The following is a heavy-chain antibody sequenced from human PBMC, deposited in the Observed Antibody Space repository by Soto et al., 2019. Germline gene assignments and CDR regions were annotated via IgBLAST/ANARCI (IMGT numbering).Heavy chain of an antibody. CDR1: GYSFTSYW. CDR3: ARQDSSGYYHYGIDV. J-gene: IGHJ6*02. V-gene: IGHV5-51*01. D-gene: IGHD6-19*01. Sequence: GESLKISCKGSGYSFTSYWIGWVRQMPGKGLEWMGIIYPGASDTRYSPSFQGQVTISADKPISTAYLQWSSLKASDTAMYYCARQDSSGYYHYGIDVWGQGTTVTVSS. CDR2: IYPGASDT.